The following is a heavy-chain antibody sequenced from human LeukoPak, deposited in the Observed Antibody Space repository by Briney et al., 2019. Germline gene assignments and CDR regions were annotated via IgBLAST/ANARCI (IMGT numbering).Heavy chain of an antibody. CDR1: GGSFSDYT. V-gene: IGHV1-69*02. J-gene: IGHJ5*02. D-gene: IGHD1-26*01. CDR3: ARGREWFGP. CDR2: VIPILGIV. Sequence: GASVKVSCKVSGGSFSDYTITWVRQAPGQGLEWIGRVIPILGIVNYAQDFQGRATITADKSTRTHYMELSSLRSDDTAVYYCARGREWFGPWGQGTLVTVSS.